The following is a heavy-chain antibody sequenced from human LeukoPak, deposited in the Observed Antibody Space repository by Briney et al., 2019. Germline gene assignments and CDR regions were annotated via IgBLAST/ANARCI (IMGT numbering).Heavy chain of an antibody. CDR1: GYSVSDYY. D-gene: IGHD3-9*01. Sequence: ASVKVSCKTSGYSVSDYYMHWVRQAPGQGLEWMGWINPNTGGTKYAQEFQGRVTMTGDTSLSIVQMELRSLTADDTAMYYCATPVPGYGALDVWGQGTMVTVSS. CDR3: ATPVPGYGALDV. J-gene: IGHJ3*01. CDR2: INPNTGGT. V-gene: IGHV1-2*02.